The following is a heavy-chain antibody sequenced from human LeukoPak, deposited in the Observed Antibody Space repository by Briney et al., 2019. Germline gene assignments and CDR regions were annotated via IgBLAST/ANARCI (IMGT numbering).Heavy chain of an antibody. CDR2: ISGSGGST. Sequence: GGXXRXXCAASGFTFSSYAXSWVRQAPGKXXXXVSAISGSGGSTYYADSVKGRFTISRDNSKNTLYLQMNSLRAEDTAVYYCAKARDGYNVFDYWGQGTLVTVSS. D-gene: IGHD5-24*01. J-gene: IGHJ4*02. CDR1: GFTFSSYA. CDR3: AKARDGYNVFDY. V-gene: IGHV3-23*01.